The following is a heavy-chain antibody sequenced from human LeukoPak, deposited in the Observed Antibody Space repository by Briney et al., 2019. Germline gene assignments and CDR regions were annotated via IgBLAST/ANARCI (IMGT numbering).Heavy chain of an antibody. CDR1: GFTFNSYS. J-gene: IGHJ3*02. D-gene: IGHD3-22*01. Sequence: PGGSLRLSCAASGFTFNSYSMNWVRQAPGKGLEWVSSMTSIGDYVFYADSMKGRFTISRDNAENSLYLEMNSLRAEDTAVYYCARWGYHSRGYYPYLDAFDIWGQGTMVTVSS. CDR2: MTSIGDYV. V-gene: IGHV3-21*06. CDR3: ARWGYHSRGYYPYLDAFDI.